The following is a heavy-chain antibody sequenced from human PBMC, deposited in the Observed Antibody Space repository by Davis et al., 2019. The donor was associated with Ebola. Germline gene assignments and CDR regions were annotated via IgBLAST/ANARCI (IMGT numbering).Heavy chain of an antibody. V-gene: IGHV4-59*08. CDR2: IYYSGST. CDR3: ARGGYYYYYGMDV. J-gene: IGHJ6*02. CDR1: GGSTSSYY. Sequence: SETLSLTCTVSGGSTSSYYWSWIRQPPGKGLEWIGYIYYSGSTDYNPSLKSRVTISLDTSKNQFSLKLNSVTAADTAVYYCARGGYYYYYGMDVWGQGTTVTVSS. D-gene: IGHD3-16*01.